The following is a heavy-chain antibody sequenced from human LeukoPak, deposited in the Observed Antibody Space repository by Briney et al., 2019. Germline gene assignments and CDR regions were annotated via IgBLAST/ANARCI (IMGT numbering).Heavy chain of an antibody. V-gene: IGHV4-59*08. CDR1: GGSISSYY. D-gene: IGHD6-19*01. CDR3: ARSTGVVGEKALASGWYDY. Sequence: PSETLSLTCTVSGGSISSYYWSWIRQPPGKGLEWIGYIYYSGSTNYNPSLKSRVTISVDTSKNQFSLKLSSVTAADTAVYYCARSTGVVGEKALASGWYDYWGQGTLVTVSS. CDR2: IYYSGST. J-gene: IGHJ4*02.